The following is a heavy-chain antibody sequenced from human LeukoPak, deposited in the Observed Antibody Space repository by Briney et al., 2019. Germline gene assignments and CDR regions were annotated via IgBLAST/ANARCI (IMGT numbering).Heavy chain of an antibody. J-gene: IGHJ4*02. CDR1: GYTFTSYA. Sequence: ASVKVSCKASGYTFTSYAMNWVRQAPGQGLEWMGWINTNTGNPTYAQGFTGRFVFSLDTSVSTAYLQISSLKAEDTAVYYCASGAFFPTYCGGDCYPGPFDYWGQGTLVTVSS. CDR2: INTNTGNP. CDR3: ASGAFFPTYCGGDCYPGPFDY. D-gene: IGHD2-21*02. V-gene: IGHV7-4-1*02.